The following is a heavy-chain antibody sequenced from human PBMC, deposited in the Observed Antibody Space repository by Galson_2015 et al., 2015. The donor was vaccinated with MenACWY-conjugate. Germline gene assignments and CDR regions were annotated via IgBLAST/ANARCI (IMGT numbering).Heavy chain of an antibody. CDR3: ARPSMVRGVTYSGYYFDL. CDR2: TNSDASTT. CDR1: GFTFSRYW. V-gene: IGHV3-74*01. D-gene: IGHD3-10*01. J-gene: IGHJ4*02. Sequence: SLRLSCAASGFTFSRYWMHWVRQAPGKGPEWVSRTNSDASTTTHADSVKGRFTISRDNAKNTLYLQMSSLRAEDTAVYFCARPSMVRGVTYSGYYFDLWGQGTPVTVSS.